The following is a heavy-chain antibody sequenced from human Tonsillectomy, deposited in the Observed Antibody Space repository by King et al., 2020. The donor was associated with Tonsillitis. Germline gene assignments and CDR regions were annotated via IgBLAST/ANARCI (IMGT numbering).Heavy chain of an antibody. Sequence: VQLQQWGAGLLKPSETLSLPCAVYGGSFSGYYWSWIRQSPGKGLEWIGEINHSGSTNYKPSLKSRVTISVDTSKHQFSLKLSSVTAADTAVYYCARGEVVITSSGYYYYYMDVWGKGTTVTVSS. J-gene: IGHJ6*03. CDR2: INHSGST. CDR3: ARGEVVITSSGYYYYYMDV. CDR1: GGSFSGYY. V-gene: IGHV4-34*01. D-gene: IGHD3-22*01.